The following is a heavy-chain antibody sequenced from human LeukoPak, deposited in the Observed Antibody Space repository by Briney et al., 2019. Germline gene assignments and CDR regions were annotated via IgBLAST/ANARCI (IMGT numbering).Heavy chain of an antibody. CDR2: IYYSGST. CDR1: GGSISNSSYL. V-gene: IGHV4-39*07. CDR3: ARGGCSSTSCYWGRYYYYYMDV. Sequence: SETLSLTCIVSGGSISNSSYLWGWIHQPPGKGLEWIGSIYYSGSTYYNPSLKSRVTISVDTSKTQFSLKLSSVTAADTAVYYCARGGCSSTSCYWGRYYYYYMDVWGKGTTVTVSS. D-gene: IGHD2-2*01. J-gene: IGHJ6*03.